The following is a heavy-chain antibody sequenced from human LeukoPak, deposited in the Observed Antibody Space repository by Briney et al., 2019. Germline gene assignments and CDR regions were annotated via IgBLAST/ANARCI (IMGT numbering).Heavy chain of an antibody. Sequence: GGSLRLSCAASGFTFSSCAMSWVRQAPGKGLEWVSIISGSGGSTYYADSVKGRFTISRDNSKNTLYLQTNSLRAEDTAVYYCAKGNYVGYYYYYMDVWGKGTTVTVSS. CDR3: AKGNYVGYYYYYMDV. V-gene: IGHV3-23*01. CDR2: ISGSGGST. CDR1: GFTFSSCA. D-gene: IGHD4-11*01. J-gene: IGHJ6*03.